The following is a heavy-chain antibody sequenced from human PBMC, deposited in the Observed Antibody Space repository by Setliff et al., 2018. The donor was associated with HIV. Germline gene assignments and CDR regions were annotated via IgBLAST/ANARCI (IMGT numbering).Heavy chain of an antibody. CDR3: ARDGFWSGYIDY. D-gene: IGHD3-3*01. J-gene: IGHJ4*02. V-gene: IGHV4-4*07. CDR2: IYTSGST. Sequence: SETLSLTCTVSGGSISSYYWSWIRQPAGKGLEWIGRIYTSGSTNYNPSLKSRVTMSVDTSKNQFALKLSSVTAADTAVYYCARDGFWSGYIDYWGPGTLVTVSS. CDR1: GGSISSYY.